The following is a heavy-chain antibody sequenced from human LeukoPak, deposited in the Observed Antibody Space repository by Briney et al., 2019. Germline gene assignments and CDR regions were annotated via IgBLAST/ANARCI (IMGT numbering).Heavy chain of an antibody. J-gene: IGHJ4*02. D-gene: IGHD3-10*01. CDR2: ISGSGGST. CDR1: GFTFSSYA. V-gene: IGHV3-23*01. CDR3: ASRRATLWSSEVFDY. Sequence: GGSLRLSCAASGFTFSSYAMSWVRQAPGKGLEWVSAISGSGGSTYYADSVKGRFTISRDNSKNTLYLQMNSLRAEDTAVYYCASRRATLWSSEVFDYWGQGTLVTVSS.